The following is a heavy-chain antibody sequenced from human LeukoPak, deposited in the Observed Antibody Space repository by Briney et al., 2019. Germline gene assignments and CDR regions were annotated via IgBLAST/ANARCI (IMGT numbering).Heavy chain of an antibody. CDR2: IYPGDYET. D-gene: IGHD2-21*02. Sequence: GESLKISCEGSGYSFSNYWIGWVRQMPGKGLEWMGIIYPGDYETRYSPSFQGLVTISVDKSISTAYLQWSSLKASDTAMYYCAVPPGYCGNDCSFDHWGQGTLVTVSS. V-gene: IGHV5-51*01. CDR1: GYSFSNYW. J-gene: IGHJ4*02. CDR3: AVPPGYCGNDCSFDH.